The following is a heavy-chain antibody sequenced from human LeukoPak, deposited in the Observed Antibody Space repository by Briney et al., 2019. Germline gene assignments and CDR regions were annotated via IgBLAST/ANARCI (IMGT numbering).Heavy chain of an antibody. CDR1: GGSISSHY. CDR2: IYYSGST. Sequence: PSETLSLTCTVSGGSISSHYWSWIRRPPGKGLEWIGYIYYSGSTNYNPSLKSPVTISVDTSKTQFSLKLSSVTAADTAVYYCASTQRGVRGVRFDPWGQGTLVTVSS. D-gene: IGHD3-10*01. J-gene: IGHJ5*02. CDR3: ASTQRGVRGVRFDP. V-gene: IGHV4-59*11.